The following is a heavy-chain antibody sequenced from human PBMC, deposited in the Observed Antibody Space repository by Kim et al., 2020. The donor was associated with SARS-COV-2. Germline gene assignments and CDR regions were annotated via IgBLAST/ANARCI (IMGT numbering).Heavy chain of an antibody. J-gene: IGHJ2*01. Sequence: GGSLRLSCAASGFTFSSYAMSWVRQAPGKGLEWVSAISGSGGSTYYADSVKGRFTISRDNSKNTLYLQMNSLRAEDTAVYYCAKSNRVVVRAPWYFDLWGRGTLVTVSS. CDR1: GFTFSSYA. D-gene: IGHD2-21*01. V-gene: IGHV3-23*01. CDR2: ISGSGGST. CDR3: AKSNRVVVRAPWYFDL.